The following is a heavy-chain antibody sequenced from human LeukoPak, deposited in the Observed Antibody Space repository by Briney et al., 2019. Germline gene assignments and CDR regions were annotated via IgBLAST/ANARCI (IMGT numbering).Heavy chain of an antibody. D-gene: IGHD3-3*01. V-gene: IGHV1-2*02. Sequence: GASVKVSCKSSGYTFTDYFIQCVRQAPGQGLEWMGWINTNNGGTNFAQKFQGRVTITRDTSISTVHMELSRLRSDDTAIYFWARVKFFGVVTNALDIWGQGTMVTVSS. CDR1: GYTFTDYF. CDR3: ARVKFFGVVTNALDI. CDR2: INTNNGGT. J-gene: IGHJ3*02.